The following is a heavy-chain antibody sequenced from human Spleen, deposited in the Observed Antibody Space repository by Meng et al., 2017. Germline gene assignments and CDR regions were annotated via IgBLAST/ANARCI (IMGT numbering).Heavy chain of an antibody. CDR3: TRYPGYDSRGYHLNYYYEYGMDV. Sequence: GESLKISCAASGFTFSSYEMNWVRQAPGKGLEWVSSISNSSSYIYYADSVKGRFTISRDNAKNSLYLQMNSLIAEDTAVYYGTRYPGYDSRGYHLNYYYEYGMDVWGQGTTVTVSS. V-gene: IGHV3-21*01. CDR2: ISNSSSYI. J-gene: IGHJ6*02. CDR1: GFTFSSYE. D-gene: IGHD3-22*01.